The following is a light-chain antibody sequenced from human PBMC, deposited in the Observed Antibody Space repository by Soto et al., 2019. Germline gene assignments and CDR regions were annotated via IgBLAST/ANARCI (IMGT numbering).Light chain of an antibody. CDR2: DNN. V-gene: IGLV1-51*01. Sequence: QSVLTQPHSVSAAPGQRVTISCSGSSSNIGSNLVSWYQQLPGTAPKLLIYDNNKRASGIHDRFSGSKSGTSATLGITGLQTGDEADYYCGTWDSSLSGGVFGTGTKVTVL. CDR3: GTWDSSLSGGV. CDR1: SSNIGSNL. J-gene: IGLJ1*01.